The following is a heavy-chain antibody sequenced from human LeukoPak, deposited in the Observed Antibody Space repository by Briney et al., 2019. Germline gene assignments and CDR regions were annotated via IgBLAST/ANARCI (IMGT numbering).Heavy chain of an antibody. CDR3: AKGWFFLPLFHY. Sequence: GGSLRLSCGGSGFTFRSYAMSWVRQAPGKGLERVSGISNDGDNTYYADSVQGRFTISRDNSKNTVYLQMNSLRAEDTAIYYCAKGWFFLPLFHYWGQGTLVTVSS. J-gene: IGHJ4*02. D-gene: IGHD2-15*01. CDR1: GFTFRSYA. CDR2: ISNDGDNT. V-gene: IGHV3-23*01.